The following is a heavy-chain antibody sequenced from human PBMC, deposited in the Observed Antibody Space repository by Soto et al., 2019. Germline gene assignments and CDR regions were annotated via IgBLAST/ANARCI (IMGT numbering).Heavy chain of an antibody. CDR2: ISAYNGNT. D-gene: IGHD2-2*01. J-gene: IGHJ5*02. CDR3: ARPRTSDDPNNWFDP. Sequence: QVQLVQSGAEVKKPGASVKVSCKASGYTFTSYGISWVRQAPGQGLEWMGWISAYNGNTNYAQKLQGRVTMTTDTSTSTAYMELRSLRSDDTAAYYCARPRTSDDPNNWFDPWGQGTLVTVSS. V-gene: IGHV1-18*01. CDR1: GYTFTSYG.